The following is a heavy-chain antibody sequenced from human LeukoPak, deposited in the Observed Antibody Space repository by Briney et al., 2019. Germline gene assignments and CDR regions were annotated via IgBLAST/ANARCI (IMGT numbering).Heavy chain of an antibody. CDR1: GYTFTGYY. Sequence: ASVKVSCKASGYTFTGYYMHWVRQAPGQGLEWMGWINPNSGGTNYAQKFQGRVTMTRDTSISTAYMELSRLRSDDTAVYYCARVNCSSTSCYGGLYYFDYWGQGTLVTVSS. D-gene: IGHD2-2*01. V-gene: IGHV1-2*02. J-gene: IGHJ4*02. CDR2: INPNSGGT. CDR3: ARVNCSSTSCYGGLYYFDY.